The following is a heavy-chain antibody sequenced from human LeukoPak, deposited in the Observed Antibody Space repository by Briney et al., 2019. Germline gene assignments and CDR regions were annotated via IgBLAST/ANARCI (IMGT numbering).Heavy chain of an antibody. CDR2: INSDGTSA. V-gene: IGHV3-74*01. CDR1: GFTFSSYW. CDR3: SLGQAHGMDV. D-gene: IGHD3-16*01. Sequence: GGSLRLSCAASGFTFSSYWMHWVRQAPGKGLMWVSRINSDGTSASYADSVKGRFTISRDNAKNTLYLQMNSLRAEDTAVYYCSLGQAHGMDVWGQGTTVTVSS. J-gene: IGHJ6*02.